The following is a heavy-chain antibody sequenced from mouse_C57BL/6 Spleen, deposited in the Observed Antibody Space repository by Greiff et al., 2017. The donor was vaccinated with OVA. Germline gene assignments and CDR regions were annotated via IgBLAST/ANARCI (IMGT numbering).Heavy chain of an antibody. CDR2: ISSGSSTI. D-gene: IGHD1-1*01. CDR1: GFTFSDYG. J-gene: IGHJ4*01. CDR3: ARREDDYYGSSYGDYAMDD. V-gene: IGHV5-17*01. Sequence: EVKLMESGGGLVKPGGSLKLSCAASGFTFSDYGMHWVRQAPEKGLEWVAYISSGSSTIYYADTVKGRFTISRDNAKNTLFLQMTSLRSEDTAMYYCARREDDYYGSSYGDYAMDDWGQGTSVTVSS.